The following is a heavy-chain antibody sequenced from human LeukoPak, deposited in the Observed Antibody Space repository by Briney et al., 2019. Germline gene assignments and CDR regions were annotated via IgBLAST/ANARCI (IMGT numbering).Heavy chain of an antibody. Sequence: GGSLRLSCAASGLPFNNAWMTWVRQAPGKGLEWVGRIKSRDDGETTDYAAPVRGRFTISRDDSKNTLYLEMDSLKTEDTAVYYCSGIVVIPAEMDIDYWGQGTLVTVSS. CDR2: IKSRDDGETT. CDR1: GLPFNNAW. D-gene: IGHD2-2*01. V-gene: IGHV3-15*01. CDR3: SGIVVIPAEMDIDY. J-gene: IGHJ4*02.